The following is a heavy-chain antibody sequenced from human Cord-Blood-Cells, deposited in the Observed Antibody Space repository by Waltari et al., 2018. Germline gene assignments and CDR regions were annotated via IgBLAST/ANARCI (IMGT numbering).Heavy chain of an antibody. D-gene: IGHD3-10*01. CDR1: GGSFRGYY. Sequence: QVQLQQWGAGLLKPSETLSLTCAVYGGSFRGYYWSWIRQPPGKGLEWIGEINHSGSTNCNPSLKSRGTISVDTSKNQFSLKLSSVTAADTAVYYCARAPNMVRGVSAIDYWGQGTLVTVSS. V-gene: IGHV4-34*01. CDR3: ARAPNMVRGVSAIDY. J-gene: IGHJ4*02. CDR2: INHSGST.